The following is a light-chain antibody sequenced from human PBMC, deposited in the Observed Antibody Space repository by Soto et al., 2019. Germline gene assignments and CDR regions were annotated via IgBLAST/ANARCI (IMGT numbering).Light chain of an antibody. V-gene: IGKV3D-15*01. Sequence: VMTQSPGTLSVSPGERVTLFCRASQNVVNNIAWYQVKPAQPPRLLIYASSTRATGIPATFSGSGSETQFSFTISSLQSEDSAVYYCQQYYHRGLSFGGGTKVEI. CDR1: QNVVNN. J-gene: IGKJ4*01. CDR3: QQYYHRGLS. CDR2: ASS.